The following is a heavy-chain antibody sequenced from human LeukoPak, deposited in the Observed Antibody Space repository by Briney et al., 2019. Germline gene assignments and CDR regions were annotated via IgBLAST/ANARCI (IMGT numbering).Heavy chain of an antibody. CDR2: INPNSGGT. D-gene: IGHD3-9*01. CDR1: GYTFTGYY. V-gene: IGHV1-2*02. J-gene: IGHJ4*02. Sequence: GASVKVSCKASGYTFTGYYIHWVRQAPGQGLEWMGWINPNSGGTNYAQKFQGRVTMTRDTSISTAYMELSSLRSDDTAMYYCARDWKYYDFLTGSDYWGQGTLVTVSS. CDR3: ARDWKYYDFLTGSDY.